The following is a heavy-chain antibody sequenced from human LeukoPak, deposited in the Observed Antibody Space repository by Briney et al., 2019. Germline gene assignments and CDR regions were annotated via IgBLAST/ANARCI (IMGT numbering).Heavy chain of an antibody. V-gene: IGHV3-23*01. CDR2: ISGSGDGT. Sequence: GGSLRLSCVASGFTFNNYAMSWVRQAPGKGLEWVSSISGSGDGTYYVDSVKGRFTISRDNSKNTLYLQMNSLRAGDTAVYYCAKIYDSVDYWGQGTLVTVSS. D-gene: IGHD3-22*01. CDR3: AKIYDSVDY. J-gene: IGHJ4*02. CDR1: GFTFNNYA.